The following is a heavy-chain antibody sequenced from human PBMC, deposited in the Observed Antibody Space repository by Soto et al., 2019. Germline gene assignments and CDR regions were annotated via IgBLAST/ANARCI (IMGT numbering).Heavy chain of an antibody. CDR3: ARGYYDSRGQSNTFDI. D-gene: IGHD3-22*01. CDR1: GASVFSSY. V-gene: IGHV4-59*02. J-gene: IGHJ3*02. CDR2: VHYSGST. Sequence: TLSLTCTVSGASVFSSYWSWIRQSPGKGLEWLGYVHYSGSTNYNPSLKSRVTISVDTSKNQFSLNLSSVTAADAAVYYCARGYYDSRGQSNTFDIWGQGTMVTVSS.